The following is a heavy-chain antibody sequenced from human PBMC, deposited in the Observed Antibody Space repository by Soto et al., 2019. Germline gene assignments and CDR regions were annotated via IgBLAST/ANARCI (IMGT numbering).Heavy chain of an antibody. CDR2: IYYSGST. Sequence: SETLSLTCTVTGGSISSSSYYWGWSRQPPGKGLEWIGSIYYSGSTYYNPSLKSRVTISVDTSKNQFSLKLSSVTAADTAVYYCARRVVVVVPAASDAFDIWGQGTMVT. CDR1: GGSISSSSYY. J-gene: IGHJ3*02. CDR3: ARRVVVVVPAASDAFDI. D-gene: IGHD2-2*01. V-gene: IGHV4-39*01.